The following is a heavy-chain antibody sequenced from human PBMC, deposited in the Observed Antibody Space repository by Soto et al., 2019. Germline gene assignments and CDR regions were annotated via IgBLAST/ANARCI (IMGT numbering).Heavy chain of an antibody. CDR2: IYYSGST. D-gene: IGHD3-10*01. CDR3: ARHYYARGKYFDP. Sequence: SETLSLTCTVSAGSLDSKNHYWSWIRQPPGKGLEWIDNIYYSGSTYYDPSLESRVTISIDTSKDQFSLNLRSVTAADTAVYFCARHYYARGKYFDPWGRGTLVTVSS. V-gene: IGHV4-61*01. J-gene: IGHJ5*02. CDR1: AGSLDSKNHY.